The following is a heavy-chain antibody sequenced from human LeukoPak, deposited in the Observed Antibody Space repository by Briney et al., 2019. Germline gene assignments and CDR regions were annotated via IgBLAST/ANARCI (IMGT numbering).Heavy chain of an antibody. CDR2: IIPIFGTA. Sequence: SVKVSCKTSGYSFILYGITWVRQAPGQGLEWMGGIIPIFGTANYARKFQDRVTITADESTSTAYMELSSLRSEDTAVYYCARDVRHRYCSSSSCYWGWLDPWGLGTLVTVSS. D-gene: IGHD2-2*01. J-gene: IGHJ5*02. CDR3: ARDVRHRYCSSSSCYWGWLDP. CDR1: GYSFILYG. V-gene: IGHV1-69*13.